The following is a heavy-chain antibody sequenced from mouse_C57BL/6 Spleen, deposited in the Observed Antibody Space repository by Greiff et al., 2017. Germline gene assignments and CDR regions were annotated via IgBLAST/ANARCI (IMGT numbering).Heavy chain of an antibody. D-gene: IGHD1-1*01. CDR3: ARVLLRYFDV. V-gene: IGHV5-16*01. CDR2: ITYDGSST. J-gene: IGHJ1*03. Sequence: EVHLVESEGGLVQPGSSMKLSCTASGFTFSDYYMAWVRQVPEKGLEWVANITYDGSSTYYLDSLKSRFIISRDNAKNILYLQMSSLKSEDTATYYCARVLLRYFDVWGTGTTVTVAS. CDR1: GFTFSDYY.